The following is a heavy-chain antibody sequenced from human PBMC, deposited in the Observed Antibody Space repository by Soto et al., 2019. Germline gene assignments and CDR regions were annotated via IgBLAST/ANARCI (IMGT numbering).Heavy chain of an antibody. CDR3: ATGFGRGGSFPMLFDY. J-gene: IGHJ4*02. D-gene: IGHD3-10*01. CDR2: FDPEDGET. V-gene: IGHV1-24*01. CDR1: GYTLTELF. Sequence: ASVKVSCKVSGYTLTELFRHWVRQATGKGLEWMGGFDPEDGETIYAQKFQGRVTMTEDTSTDTAYMELSSLRSEDTAVYYCATGFGRGGSFPMLFDYWGQGTLVTVSS.